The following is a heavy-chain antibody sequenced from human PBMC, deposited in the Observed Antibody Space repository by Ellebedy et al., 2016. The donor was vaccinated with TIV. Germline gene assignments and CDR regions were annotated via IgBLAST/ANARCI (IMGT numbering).Heavy chain of an antibody. V-gene: IGHV1-3*04. J-gene: IGHJ4*02. CDR1: GYRFTTYA. CDR2: INTGNGNT. Sequence: ASVKVSCKASGYRFTTYAVHWVRQAPGQRLEWMGWINTGNGNTKYSQKFQGRVTFTRDTSASTAYMELSSLRSEDTSVFYFARDNGPSAGIPPYYYFDYWGQGTLVTVSS. CDR3: ARDNGPSAGIPPYYYFDY. D-gene: IGHD6-19*01.